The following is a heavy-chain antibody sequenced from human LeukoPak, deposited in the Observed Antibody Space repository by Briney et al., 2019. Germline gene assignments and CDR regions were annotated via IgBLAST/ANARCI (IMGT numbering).Heavy chain of an antibody. CDR3: TPLIGYCSGGSCRGVDY. J-gene: IGHJ4*02. D-gene: IGHD2-15*01. CDR1: GFTLSNVW. CDR2: IKSKSDGGTT. V-gene: IGHV3-15*01. Sequence: GGSLRLSCAASGFTLSNVWMNWVRQAPGKGLEWVGRIKSKSDGGTTDYAAPVKGRFTISRDDSKNTLYLQINILKTEDTAVYYCTPLIGYCSGGSCRGVDYWGQGTLVTVSS.